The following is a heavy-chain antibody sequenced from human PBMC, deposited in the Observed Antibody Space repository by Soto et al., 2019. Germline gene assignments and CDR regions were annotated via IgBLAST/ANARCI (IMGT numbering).Heavy chain of an antibody. CDR3: ARSVVVPTAPDY. D-gene: IGHD2-2*01. CDR2: INAGNGNT. J-gene: IGHJ4*02. CDR1: GYTFTRYT. V-gene: IGHV1-3*01. Sequence: GASVKVSCKASGYTFTRYTMHWVRQAPGQRLEWMGWINAGNGNTKYSQKFQGRVTITRDTSASTAYMELSSLRSEDTAVYYCARSVVVPTAPDYWGQGTLVTVSS.